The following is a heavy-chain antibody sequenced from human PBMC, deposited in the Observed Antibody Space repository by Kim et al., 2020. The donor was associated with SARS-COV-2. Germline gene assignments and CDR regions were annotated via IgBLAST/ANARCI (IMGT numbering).Heavy chain of an antibody. J-gene: IGHJ4*02. CDR3: ARDTRITMVRCYYFDY. V-gene: IGHV3-11*06. D-gene: IGHD3-10*01. Sequence: SVKGRVNISRDNATNSLYLQMNSLRDEDTAVYYCARDTRITMVRCYYFDYWGQGTLVTVSS.